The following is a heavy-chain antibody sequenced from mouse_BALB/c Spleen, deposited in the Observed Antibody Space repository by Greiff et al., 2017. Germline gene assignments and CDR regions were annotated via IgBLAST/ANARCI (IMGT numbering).Heavy chain of an antibody. CDR2: IWAGGST. CDR1: GFSLTSYG. CDR3: ARVYGYDYYFDF. V-gene: IGHV2-9*02. Sequence: VQLKESGPGLVAPSQSLSITCTVSGFSLTSYGVHWVRQPPGKGLEWLGVIWAGGSTNYNSALMSRLSISKDNSKSQVFLKMNSLLTDDTAMYYCARVYGYDYYFDFWGQGTTLTVSS. D-gene: IGHD2-2*01. J-gene: IGHJ2*01.